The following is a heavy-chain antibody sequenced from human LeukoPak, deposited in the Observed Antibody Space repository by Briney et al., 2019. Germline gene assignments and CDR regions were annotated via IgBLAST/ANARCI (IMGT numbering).Heavy chain of an antibody. Sequence: SETLSLTCTVSGGSISTNYWSWIRQPAGKGLEWIGRIFASGSTNYNPSLKSRVTMSVDTSKNQFSLKLSSVTAADTAVYYCASMLSSSWSQTFDYWGQGTLVTVSS. V-gene: IGHV4-4*07. CDR3: ASMLSSSWSQTFDY. J-gene: IGHJ4*02. CDR1: GGSISTNY. CDR2: IFASGST. D-gene: IGHD6-13*01.